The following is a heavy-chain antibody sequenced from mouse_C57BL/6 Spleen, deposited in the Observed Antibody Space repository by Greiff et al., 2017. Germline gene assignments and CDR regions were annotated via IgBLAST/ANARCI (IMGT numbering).Heavy chain of an antibody. V-gene: IGHV1-52*01. CDR1: GYTFTSYW. CDR2: IDPSDSET. J-gene: IGHJ1*03. D-gene: IGHD2-1*01. CDR3: ARFGNYPYFDV. Sequence: QVQLQQPGAELVRPGSSVKLSCKASGYTFTSYWMHWVKQRPIQGLEWIGNIDPSDSETHYNQKFKDKATLTVDKSSSTAYMQLRSLTSEDSAVYYCARFGNYPYFDVWGTGTTVTVSS.